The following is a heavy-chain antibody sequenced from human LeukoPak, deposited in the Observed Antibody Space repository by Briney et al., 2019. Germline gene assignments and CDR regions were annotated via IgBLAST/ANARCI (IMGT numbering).Heavy chain of an antibody. J-gene: IGHJ4*02. D-gene: IGHD1-14*01. V-gene: IGHV3-64D*06. CDR3: VKRPDEDGN. Sequence: GGSLRLSCSASGFTFSSYAIHWVRQAPGKGLEYVSAISSNGRSTYYADSVKGRFTISRDNSKNTMYLQLSSLKPEDMAVYYRVKRPDEDGNWGQGTLVTVSS. CDR2: ISSNGRST. CDR1: GFTFSSYA.